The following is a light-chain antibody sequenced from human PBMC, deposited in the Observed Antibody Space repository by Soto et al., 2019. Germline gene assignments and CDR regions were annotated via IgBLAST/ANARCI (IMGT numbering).Light chain of an antibody. CDR2: DAS. Sequence: DIQMTQSPSTLSAYVGDRVTITCRASQNIDGWLAWYQQKPGKAPKLLIYDASSLETGVSSRFSGSGSGAEFTLTIRHLQPYYFPTYYWQPYNDNSFFGQGTKLEIK. CDR1: QNIDGW. V-gene: IGKV1-5*01. J-gene: IGKJ2*01. CDR3: QPYNDNSF.